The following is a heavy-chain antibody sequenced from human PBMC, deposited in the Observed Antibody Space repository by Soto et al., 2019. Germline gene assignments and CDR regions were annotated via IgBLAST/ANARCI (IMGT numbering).Heavy chain of an antibody. J-gene: IGHJ6*02. Sequence: SVKVSCKSSGGTFSSYAISWVRQAPGQGLEWMGGIIPIFGTANYAQKFQGRVTITADESTSTAYMELSSLRSEDTAVYYCARGSPNYGSAPAYGMDVWGQGTTVTVSS. CDR1: GGTFSSYA. D-gene: IGHD3-10*01. CDR2: IIPIFGTA. V-gene: IGHV1-69*13. CDR3: ARGSPNYGSAPAYGMDV.